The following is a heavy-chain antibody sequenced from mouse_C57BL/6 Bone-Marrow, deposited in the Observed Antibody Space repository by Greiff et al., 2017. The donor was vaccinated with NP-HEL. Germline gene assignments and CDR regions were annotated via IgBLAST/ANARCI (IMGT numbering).Heavy chain of an antibody. Sequence: VMLVESGAELARPGASVKLSCKASGYTFTSYGISWVKQRTGQGLEWIGEIYPRSGNTYYNEKFKGKATLTADKSSSTAYMELRSLTSEDSAVYFCARYDYHWYFDVWGTGTTVTVSS. D-gene: IGHD2-4*01. CDR2: IYPRSGNT. CDR3: ARYDYHWYFDV. CDR1: GYTFTSYG. J-gene: IGHJ1*03. V-gene: IGHV1-81*01.